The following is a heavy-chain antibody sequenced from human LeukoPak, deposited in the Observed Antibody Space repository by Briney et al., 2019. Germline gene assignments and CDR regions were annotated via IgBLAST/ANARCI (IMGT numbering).Heavy chain of an antibody. CDR1: GFTFDNYA. V-gene: IGHV3-9*01. Sequence: GRSLRLSCAASGFTFDNYAMHWVRQVPGKGLEWVSGLSWNSGSPGHADSVKGRFTISRDNANNILYLQMNDLRFEDTSLYYCAKAGARGMYSDWSGDFLDVWGQGTKVTVSS. J-gene: IGHJ3*01. D-gene: IGHD1-1*01. CDR2: LSWNSGSP. CDR3: AKAGARGMYSDWSGDFLDV.